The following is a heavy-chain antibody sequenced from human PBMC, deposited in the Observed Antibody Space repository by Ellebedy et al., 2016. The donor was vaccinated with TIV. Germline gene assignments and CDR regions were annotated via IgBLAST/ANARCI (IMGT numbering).Heavy chain of an antibody. V-gene: IGHV3-30*03. CDR1: GFTFSSYG. CDR2: ISYDGSNK. CDR3: ARGPPTPDIVVVPAAMTRGPGYYYYGMDV. D-gene: IGHD2-2*01. J-gene: IGHJ6*02. Sequence: GESLKISCAPSGFTFSSYGMHWVRQAPGKGLEWVAVISYDGSNKYYADSVKGRFTISRDNSKNTLYLQMNSLRAEDTAVYYCARGPPTPDIVVVPAAMTRGPGYYYYGMDVWGQGTTVTVSS.